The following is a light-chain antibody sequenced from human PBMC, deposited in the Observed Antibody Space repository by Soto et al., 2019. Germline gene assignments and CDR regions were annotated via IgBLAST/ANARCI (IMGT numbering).Light chain of an antibody. V-gene: IGKV3-15*01. CDR3: QQFDDWPKT. Sequence: EIVVTQSPATLSVSPGERATLSCRASQSVKNKLAWYQQKPGQAPRLLIYGAFTRATDVPARFSGSGSGTEFTLTISSLQSEDFAVYYCQQFDDWPKTFGQGTRVEIK. CDR1: QSVKNK. CDR2: GAF. J-gene: IGKJ1*01.